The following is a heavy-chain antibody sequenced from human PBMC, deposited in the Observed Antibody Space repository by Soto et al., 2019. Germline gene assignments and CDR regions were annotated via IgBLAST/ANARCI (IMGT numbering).Heavy chain of an antibody. V-gene: IGHV4-61*01. CDR3: ARVERGTATTVVNAFDI. J-gene: IGHJ3*02. CDR2: MSHSGGT. CDR1: GGFVSSGSYY. Sequence: SETLSLTCAVYGGFVSSGSYYWSWIRQPPGKGLEWIGEMSHSGGTHFNPSLKSRVTISVDTSKNQFSLKMSSVTAADTALYYCARVERGTATTVVNAFDIWGQGTMVTVSS. D-gene: IGHD1-1*01.